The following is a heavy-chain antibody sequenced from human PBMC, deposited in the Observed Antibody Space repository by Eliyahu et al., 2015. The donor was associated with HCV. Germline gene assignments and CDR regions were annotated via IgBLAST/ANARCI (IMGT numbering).Heavy chain of an antibody. V-gene: IGHV4-39*02. D-gene: IGHD3-16*01. CDR1: GGSISSGSYX. J-gene: IGHJ4*02. CDR2: LSYSGNTY. CDR3: ARVLGVIEYYFDY. Sequence: QLQLQESGPGLVTPSETLSLTCNVSGGSISSGSYXWAWIRQPPGKGLEWIGSLSYSGNTYYYNPSLKSRVTMSVDTSKNHFSLKVGSVTAADTAVYYCARVLGVIEYYFDYWGQGTLVTVSS.